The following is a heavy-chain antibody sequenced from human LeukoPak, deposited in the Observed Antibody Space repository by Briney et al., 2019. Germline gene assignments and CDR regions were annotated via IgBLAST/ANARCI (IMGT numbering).Heavy chain of an antibody. V-gene: IGHV1-2*02. CDR1: GFTFTDYY. J-gene: IGHJ4*02. CDR2: INPHSGGT. Sequence: ASVKVSCKASGFTFTDYYIHWVRQAPGRGLEWMGYINPHSGGTSSPQKFQGRVAMTTDTSISSAYMELSSLISDDTAMYYCVREGNELLSKDFDYWGQGTLVTVSS. D-gene: IGHD2-21*02. CDR3: VREGNELLSKDFDY.